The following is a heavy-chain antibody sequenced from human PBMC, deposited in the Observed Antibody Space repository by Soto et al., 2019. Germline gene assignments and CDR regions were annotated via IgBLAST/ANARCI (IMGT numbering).Heavy chain of an antibody. CDR1: GFTFSSYW. CDR3: ARDFYDSSGYYYLLDY. V-gene: IGHV3-7*03. J-gene: IGHJ4*02. D-gene: IGHD3-22*01. Sequence: GGSLRLSCAASGFTFSSYWMSWVRQAPGKGLEWVANIKQDGSEKYYVDSVKGRFTISRDNAKNSLYLQMNSLRAEDTAVYYCARDFYDSSGYYYLLDYWGQGTLVTVSS. CDR2: IKQDGSEK.